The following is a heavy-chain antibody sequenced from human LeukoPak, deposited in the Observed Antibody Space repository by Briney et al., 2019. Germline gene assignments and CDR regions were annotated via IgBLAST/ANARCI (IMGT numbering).Heavy chain of an antibody. D-gene: IGHD3-10*01. J-gene: IGHJ6*04. CDR2: IWYDGSSK. Sequence: GGSLRLSCAASGFTFSSYGMHWVRQAPGKGLEWVAVIWYDGSSKYYADSVKGRFTISRDNSKTTLYLQMNRLRAEDTAVYYCARVGARGYGSGSYFNYYYYGMDVWGKGTTVTVSS. CDR3: ARVGARGYGSGSYFNYYYYGMDV. CDR1: GFTFSSYG. V-gene: IGHV3-33*01.